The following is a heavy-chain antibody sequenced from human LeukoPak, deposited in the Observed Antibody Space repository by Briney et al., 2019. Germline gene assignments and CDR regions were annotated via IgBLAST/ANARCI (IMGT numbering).Heavy chain of an antibody. CDR2: VNYSGTT. Sequence: PSETLSLTCTVSGGSIGSYYWSWIRQHPEKGLEWIGYVNYSGTTTYNPSFKSRVSIAVDTSKNQFSLQLTSVTSTDTAVYYCARGFYGDGYWYFDFWGRGTLVTVSS. J-gene: IGHJ2*01. CDR3: ARGFYGDGYWYFDF. V-gene: IGHV4-59*01. D-gene: IGHD3-3*01. CDR1: GGSIGSYY.